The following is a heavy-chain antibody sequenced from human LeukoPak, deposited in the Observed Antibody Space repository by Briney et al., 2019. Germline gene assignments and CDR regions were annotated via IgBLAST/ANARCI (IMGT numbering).Heavy chain of an antibody. J-gene: IGHJ4*02. CDR1: GGSISNFH. D-gene: IGHD6-19*01. CDR3: VRHSNSGWYTIDY. V-gene: IGHV4-59*08. Sequence: SETLSLICTVSGGSISNFHWNWVRQPPGKGLEWIGYIYDSGSTNYNPSLKSRVTIPLVTSKSQFSLKMSLLIAVDTAVYYCVRHSNSGWYTIDYWGQGTLVTVSS. CDR2: IYDSGST.